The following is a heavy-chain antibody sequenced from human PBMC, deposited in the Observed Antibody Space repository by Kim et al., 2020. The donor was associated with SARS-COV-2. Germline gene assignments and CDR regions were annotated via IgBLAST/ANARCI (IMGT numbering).Heavy chain of an antibody. CDR3: ARSGWFDA. D-gene: IGHD6-25*01. CDR2: SGST. Sequence: SGSTNYNPPLKSRVTMSVDTSKNQFSLSLRSVTAADTAVYYCARSGWFDAWGPGTLVTVSS. J-gene: IGHJ5*02. V-gene: IGHV4-34*01.